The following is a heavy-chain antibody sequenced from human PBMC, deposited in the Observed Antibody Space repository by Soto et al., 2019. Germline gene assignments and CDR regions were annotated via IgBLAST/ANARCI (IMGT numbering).Heavy chain of an antibody. D-gene: IGHD5-18*01. J-gene: IGHJ6*02. V-gene: IGHV3-49*03. Sequence: PGGSLRLSCTASGFTFGDYAMSWFRQAPGKGLEWVGFIRSKAYGGTTEYAASVKGRFTISRDDSKSTAYLQMNSLKTEDTAVYYCTRDHTGYSYGDYYFYGMDVWGQGTTVTVSS. CDR2: IRSKAYGGTT. CDR1: GFTFGDYA. CDR3: TRDHTGYSYGDYYFYGMDV.